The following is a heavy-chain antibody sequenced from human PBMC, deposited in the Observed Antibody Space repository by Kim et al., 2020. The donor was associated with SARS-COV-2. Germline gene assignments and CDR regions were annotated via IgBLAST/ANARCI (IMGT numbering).Heavy chain of an antibody. CDR3: SRDSRSLTADS. Sequence: GGSPRLSCAASGFTFSDYWMNWVRQAPGKGLEWVGNIKPDGSDKYYVDSVKGRFTISRDNAKNSLYLQMNSLRAEDTAMYYCSRDSRSLTADSWGQGTLVTVSA. CDR1: GFTFSDYW. D-gene: IGHD2-2*01. V-gene: IGHV3-7*01. J-gene: IGHJ5*01. CDR2: IKPDGSDK.